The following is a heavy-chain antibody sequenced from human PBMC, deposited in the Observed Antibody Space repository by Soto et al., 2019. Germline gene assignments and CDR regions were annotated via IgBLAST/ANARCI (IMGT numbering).Heavy chain of an antibody. CDR1: GITFSTYA. Sequence: ASVKVSCKASGITFSTYAIHWVRQAPGQGLEWMGWINPNSGGTNYAQKFQGWVTMTRDTSISTAYMELSRLRSDDTAVYYCARPYYGSSQFAFDIWGQGTMVTVS. V-gene: IGHV1-2*04. CDR2: INPNSGGT. D-gene: IGHD3-10*01. J-gene: IGHJ3*02. CDR3: ARPYYGSSQFAFDI.